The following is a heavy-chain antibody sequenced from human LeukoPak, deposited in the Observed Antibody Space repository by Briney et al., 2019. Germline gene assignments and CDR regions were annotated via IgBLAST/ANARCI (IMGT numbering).Heavy chain of an antibody. CDR1: GGSFSGYY. CDR3: AIEAGRVDYVWGSSNIDY. CDR2: VNHSGST. Sequence: SETLSLTCAVYGGSFSGYYWSWIRHPPGQGLEWIGKVNHSGSTNSNPSLNSRVTISVDSSRNQFSLKLSSVTAGDTAVYYCAIEAGRVDYVWGSSNIDYWGQGTLVTVSS. V-gene: IGHV4-34*01. J-gene: IGHJ4*02. D-gene: IGHD3-16*01.